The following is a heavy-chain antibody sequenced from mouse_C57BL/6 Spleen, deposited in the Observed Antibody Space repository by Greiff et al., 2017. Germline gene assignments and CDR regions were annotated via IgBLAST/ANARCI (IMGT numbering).Heavy chain of an antibody. CDR1: GYTFTSYW. D-gene: IGHD2-3*01. CDR2: IDPSDSYT. V-gene: IGHV1-69*01. J-gene: IGHJ3*01. CDR3: AGGYDGYIFAY. Sequence: QVQLQQPGAELVMPGASVKLSCKASGYTFTSYWMHWVKQRPGQGLEWIGEIDPSDSYTNYNQKFKGKATLTVDKSSSTAYMQLSSLTSEDSAVYYCAGGYDGYIFAYWGQGTLVTVSA.